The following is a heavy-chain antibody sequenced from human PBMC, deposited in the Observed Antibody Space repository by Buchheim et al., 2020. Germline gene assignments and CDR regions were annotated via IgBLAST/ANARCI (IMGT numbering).Heavy chain of an antibody. CDR3: ARTSTRRYFDL. J-gene: IGHJ2*01. D-gene: IGHD1-1*01. Sequence: QVQLQESGPGLVKPSQTLSLTCTVSGGSISSGGYYWSWVRQHPGQGLEWIGSVYYSGSAQYNPSLKSRVTISVDTSKNPFSLNLSSVTAADTAVFYCARTSTRRYFDLWGRGTL. V-gene: IGHV4-31*03. CDR1: GGSISSGGYY. CDR2: VYYSGSA.